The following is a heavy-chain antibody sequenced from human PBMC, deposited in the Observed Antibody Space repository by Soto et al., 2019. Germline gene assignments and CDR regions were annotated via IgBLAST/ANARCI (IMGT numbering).Heavy chain of an antibody. CDR3: ARSTVRGVYWFDP. D-gene: IGHD3-10*01. J-gene: IGHJ5*02. CDR1: GGSISSYY. Sequence: SETLSLTCTVSGGSISSYYWSWIRQPPGKGLEWIGYVYYSGTTNYSPSLKSRVTISVDTSKNQFPLKLSSVTAADTAVYYCARSTVRGVYWFDPWGQGTLVTVSS. V-gene: IGHV4-59*01. CDR2: VYYSGTT.